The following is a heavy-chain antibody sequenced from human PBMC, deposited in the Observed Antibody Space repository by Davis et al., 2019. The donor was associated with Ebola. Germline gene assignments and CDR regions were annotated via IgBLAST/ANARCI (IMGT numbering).Heavy chain of an antibody. V-gene: IGHV5-10-1*01. Sequence: GESLKISCEGSGYSFTSYWISWVRQMPGKGLEWIGRFDPSDFYTKYSPSFQGHVTISPDKSISIAYLQWSSLKASDTAMYYCARHGNSDAFDIWGQGTMVTVSS. J-gene: IGHJ3*02. CDR2: FDPSDFYT. D-gene: IGHD4-23*01. CDR3: ARHGNSDAFDI. CDR1: GYSFTSYW.